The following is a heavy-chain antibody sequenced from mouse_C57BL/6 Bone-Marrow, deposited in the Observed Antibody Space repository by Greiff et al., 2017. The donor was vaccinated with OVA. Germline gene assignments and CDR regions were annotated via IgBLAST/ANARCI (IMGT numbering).Heavy chain of an antibody. J-gene: IGHJ1*03. V-gene: IGHV1-50*01. CDR2: IDPSDSYT. CDR1: GYTFTSYW. D-gene: IGHD1-1*01. Sequence: QVQLQQPGAELVKPGASVKLSCKASGYTFTSYWMQWVNQRPGQGLEWIGEIDPSDSYTNYNQKFKGKATLTVDTSSSTAYMQLSSLTSEDSAVYYCARKADYGSSLSYWYFDVWGTGTTVTVSS. CDR3: ARKADYGSSLSYWYFDV.